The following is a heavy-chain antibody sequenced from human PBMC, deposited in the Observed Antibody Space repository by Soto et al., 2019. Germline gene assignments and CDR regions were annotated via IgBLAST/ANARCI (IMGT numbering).Heavy chain of an antibody. V-gene: IGHV1-18*01. CDR3: ARDRASYDILTGDFDY. Sequence: ASVKVSCKASGYTFTSYGISWVRQAPGQGLEWMGWISAYNGNTNYAQKLQGRVTMTTDTSTSTAYMELRSLRSDDTAVYYCARDRASYDILTGDFDYWGQGTLVTVSS. CDR1: GYTFTSYG. CDR2: ISAYNGNT. D-gene: IGHD3-9*01. J-gene: IGHJ4*02.